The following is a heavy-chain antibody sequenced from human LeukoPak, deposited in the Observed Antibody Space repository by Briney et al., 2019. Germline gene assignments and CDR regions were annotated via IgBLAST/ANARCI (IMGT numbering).Heavy chain of an antibody. J-gene: IGHJ6*02. Sequence: SVNVSCKASGGTFSNYAISWVRQAPGQGLDWMERIIPIFGIANYAHKFQGRVTITADKSTSTAYMELGSLRSEDTAVYYCAGSTTGTTFYYGMDVWGQGTTVNGSS. CDR2: IIPIFGIA. V-gene: IGHV1-69*04. CDR1: GGTFSNYA. CDR3: AGSTTGTTFYYGMDV. D-gene: IGHD1-1*01.